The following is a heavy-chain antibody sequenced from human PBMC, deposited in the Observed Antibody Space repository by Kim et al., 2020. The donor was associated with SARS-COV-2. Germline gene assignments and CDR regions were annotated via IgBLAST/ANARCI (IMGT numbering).Heavy chain of an antibody. D-gene: IGHD2-15*01. CDR3: AAGLPNSN. CDR2: GGT. Sequence: GGTNYAQKFQGRVTMTRDTSISTAYMELSRLRSDDTAVYYCAAGLPNSNWGQGTLVTVSS. J-gene: IGHJ4*02. V-gene: IGHV1-2*02.